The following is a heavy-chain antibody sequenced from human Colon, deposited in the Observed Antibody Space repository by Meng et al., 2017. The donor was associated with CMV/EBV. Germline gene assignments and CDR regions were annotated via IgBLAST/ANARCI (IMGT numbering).Heavy chain of an antibody. V-gene: IGHV3-9*01. J-gene: IGHJ3*02. CDR3: GKSRRGWELPVGAAFDI. CDR1: GFNFDDYV. Sequence: SLKISCAASGFNFDDYVMHWVRQAPGKGLEWVSSISWNSGITDYADSVKGRFTISRDNAKNSLYLQMDSLRAEDTAMYYCGKSRRGWELPVGAAFDIWGQGTMVTVSS. CDR2: ISWNSGIT. D-gene: IGHD1-26*01.